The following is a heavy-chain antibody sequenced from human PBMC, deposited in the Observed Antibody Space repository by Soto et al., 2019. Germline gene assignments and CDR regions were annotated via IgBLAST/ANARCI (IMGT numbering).Heavy chain of an antibody. CDR1: GFTFSDYY. D-gene: IGHD3-22*01. CDR3: ARLDGNVYDSSGYYYYYYGMDV. Sequence: QVQLVESGGGLVKPGGSLRLSCAASGFTFSDYYMSWIRQAPGKGLEWVSYISSSGSTIYYADSVKGRFTISRDNAKNSLYLQMNSLRAEDTAVYYCARLDGNVYDSSGYYYYYYGMDVWGQGTTVTVSS. CDR2: ISSSGSTI. V-gene: IGHV3-11*01. J-gene: IGHJ6*02.